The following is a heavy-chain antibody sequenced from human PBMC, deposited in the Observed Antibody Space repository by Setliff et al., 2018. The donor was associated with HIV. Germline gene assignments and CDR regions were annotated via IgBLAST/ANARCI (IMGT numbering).Heavy chain of an antibody. CDR3: ARDGVRGYDSSGYLFSWVRRFHHDYYYYYMDV. Sequence: GASVKVFCKASGYTFTSYYMHWVRQAPGQGLEWMGIINPSGGSTSYAQKFQGRVTMTRDTSTSTVYMELSSLRSEDTAVYYCARDGVRGYDSSGYLFSWVRRFHHDYYYYYMDVWGKGTTVTVSS. D-gene: IGHD3-22*01. V-gene: IGHV1-46*01. J-gene: IGHJ6*03. CDR1: GYTFTSYY. CDR2: INPSGGST.